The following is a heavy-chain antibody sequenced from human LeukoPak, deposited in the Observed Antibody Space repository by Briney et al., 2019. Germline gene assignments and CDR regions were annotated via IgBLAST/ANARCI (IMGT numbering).Heavy chain of an antibody. CDR2: INLHGSER. CDR1: GFMFSNYW. Sequence: GGSLRLSCAASGFMFSNYWMSWVRQAPGKGLEWVANINLHGSERFYVDSVKGRFTISRESAKNSLYLQMNSLRAEDTAVYYCARDTDDFQGLDIWGQGTMVIVSS. J-gene: IGHJ3*02. D-gene: IGHD3-3*01. CDR3: ARDTDDFQGLDI. V-gene: IGHV3-7*01.